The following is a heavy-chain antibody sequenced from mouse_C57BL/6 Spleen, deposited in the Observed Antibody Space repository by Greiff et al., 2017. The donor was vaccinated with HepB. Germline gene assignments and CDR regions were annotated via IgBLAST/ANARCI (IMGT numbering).Heavy chain of an antibody. CDR3: ARLLSYYGSSYYFDY. CDR2: IDPSDSET. CDR1: GYTFTSYW. J-gene: IGHJ2*01. V-gene: IGHV1-52*01. D-gene: IGHD1-1*01. Sequence: VQLQQPGAELVRPGSSVKLSCKASGYTFTSYWMHWVKQRPIQGLEWIGNIDPSDSETHYNQKFKDKATLTVDKSSSTAYMQLSSLTSEDSAVYYCARLLSYYGSSYYFDYWGQGTTLTVSS.